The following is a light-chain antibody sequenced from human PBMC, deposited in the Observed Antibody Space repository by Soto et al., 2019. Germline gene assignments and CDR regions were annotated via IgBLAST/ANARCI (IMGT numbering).Light chain of an antibody. V-gene: IGKV3-11*01. CDR3: QQRTNWPRMWT. J-gene: IGKJ1*01. Sequence: EIVLTQSPATLALSPGERATLSCGASQNIGNSIAWYQQKPGQPPRLLIFDASYRAAGIPGRFSGRGSGTDFTLTISSLEPEDFAVYYCQQRTNWPRMWTFGQGTKVEIK. CDR1: QNIGNS. CDR2: DAS.